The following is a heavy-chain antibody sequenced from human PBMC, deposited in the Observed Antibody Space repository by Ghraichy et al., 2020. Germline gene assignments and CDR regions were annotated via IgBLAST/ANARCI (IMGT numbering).Heavy chain of an antibody. CDR1: GGSISSYY. J-gene: IGHJ4*02. D-gene: IGHD3-10*01. Sequence: SETLSLTCTVSGGSISSYYWSWIRQPPGKGLEWIGYIYYSGSTNYNPSLKSRVTISVDTSKNQFSLKLSSVTAADTAVYYCARDIGDYYGSGSYWDYWGQGTLVTVSS. V-gene: IGHV4-59*01. CDR3: ARDIGDYYGSGSYWDY. CDR2: IYYSGST.